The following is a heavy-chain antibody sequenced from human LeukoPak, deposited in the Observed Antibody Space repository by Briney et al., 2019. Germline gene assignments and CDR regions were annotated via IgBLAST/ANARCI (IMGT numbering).Heavy chain of an antibody. CDR3: ARGGSGVPYYYYMDV. D-gene: IGHD3-10*01. Sequence: GGSLRLSCAASGFTFSSYGMHWVRQAPGKGLEWVAFIRYDGSNKYYADSVKGRFTISRDNSKNTLYLQMNSLRAEDTAVYYCARGGSGVPYYYYMDVWGKGTTVTVSS. CDR2: IRYDGSNK. V-gene: IGHV3-30*02. CDR1: GFTFSSYG. J-gene: IGHJ6*03.